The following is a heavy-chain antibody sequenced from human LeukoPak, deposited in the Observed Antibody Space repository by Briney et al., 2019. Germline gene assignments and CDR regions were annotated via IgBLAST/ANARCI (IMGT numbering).Heavy chain of an antibody. Sequence: ASVKVSCKASGYTFTSYDINWVRQATGQGLEWMGWMNPSSGNTGYAQKFQGRVTITRNTSISTAYMELSSLRSEDTAVYYCAIGGRTYYDFWSGHYYFDYWGQGTLVTVSS. V-gene: IGHV1-8*03. J-gene: IGHJ4*02. CDR2: MNPSSGNT. CDR1: GYTFTSYD. D-gene: IGHD3-3*01. CDR3: AIGGRTYYDFWSGHYYFDY.